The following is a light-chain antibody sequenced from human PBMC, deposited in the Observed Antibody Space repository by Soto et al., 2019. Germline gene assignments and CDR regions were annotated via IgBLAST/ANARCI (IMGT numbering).Light chain of an antibody. V-gene: IGKV1-39*01. CDR2: AAS. Sequence: DVQMTQSPSSLSASVGDRVTITCRASQSIASFLNWYQQRPGTAPKLLIYAASNLESGVPSRFSGRGSATDFTLSIRSMPTEDFANYFCQQTYSMPVTFGQGTKVDI. CDR3: QQTYSMPVT. J-gene: IGKJ2*01. CDR1: QSIASF.